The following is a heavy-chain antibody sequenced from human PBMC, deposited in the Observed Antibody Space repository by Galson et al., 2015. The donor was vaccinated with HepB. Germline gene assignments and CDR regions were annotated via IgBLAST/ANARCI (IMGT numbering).Heavy chain of an antibody. V-gene: IGHV3-30-3*01. Sequence: SLRLSCAASGFTFSSYAMHWVRQAPGKGLEWVAVISYDGSNKYYADSVKGRFTISRDNSKNTLYLQMNSLRAEDTAVYYCARADLFTIFGVAAGDYYGMDVWGQGTTVTVSS. CDR2: ISYDGSNK. CDR1: GFTFSSYA. J-gene: IGHJ6*02. D-gene: IGHD3-3*01. CDR3: ARADLFTIFGVAAGDYYGMDV.